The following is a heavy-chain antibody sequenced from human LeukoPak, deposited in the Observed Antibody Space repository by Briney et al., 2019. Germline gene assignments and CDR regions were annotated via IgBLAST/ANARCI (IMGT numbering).Heavy chain of an antibody. CDR1: GLTLSSYR. D-gene: IGHD6-13*01. V-gene: IGHV3-21*01. CDR3: ARGAGIAGGSYFDY. J-gene: IGHJ4*02. CDR2: ISASSNYL. Sequence: GGPLRLSCAASGLTLSSYRMNRVRQAPGKGLDWVSSISASSNYLHYPDSLKGRFTISRDNAKNSLYLQMNSLRAEDTAVYFCARGAGIAGGSYFDYWGQGTLVTVSS.